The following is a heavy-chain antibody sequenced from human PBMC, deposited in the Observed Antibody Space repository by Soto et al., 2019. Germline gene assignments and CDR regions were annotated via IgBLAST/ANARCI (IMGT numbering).Heavy chain of an antibody. CDR1: GFRFDDHG. D-gene: IGHD2-15*01. J-gene: IGHJ6*02. CDR2: ISYYSGSI. V-gene: IGHV3-9*01. CDR3: AKSMGGTANGMDV. Sequence: EVQLVESGGGLVQPGRSLRLSCAASGFRFDDHGMHWVRQVPGKCLEWVSGISYYSGSIGYADSVKGRFTISRDNAKNSLYLLMNSLRAEDTALYYCAKSMGGTANGMDVWGQGTTVTVSS.